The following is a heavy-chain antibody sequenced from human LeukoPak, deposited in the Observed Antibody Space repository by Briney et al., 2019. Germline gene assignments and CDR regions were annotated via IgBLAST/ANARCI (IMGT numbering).Heavy chain of an antibody. Sequence: SETLSLTCAVYGGSFSGYYWSWIRQPPGKGLEWIGEINHSGSTNYNPSLKSRVTVSVDTSKNQFSLKLSSVTAADTAVYYCARGANFDYWGQGTLVTVSS. V-gene: IGHV4-34*01. J-gene: IGHJ4*02. CDR2: INHSGST. CDR1: GGSFSGYY. CDR3: ARGANFDY.